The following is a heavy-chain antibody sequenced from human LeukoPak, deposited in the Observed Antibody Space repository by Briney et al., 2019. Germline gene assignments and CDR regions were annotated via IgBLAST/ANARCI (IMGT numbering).Heavy chain of an antibody. Sequence: GGSLRLSCAASGFTFSGSSMSWVRQAPGKGLEWVATIKGDGSGKFYVDSVKGRFAISRDDAKSSLFLQMDRLRSEDTAVYYCTKNTHDYWGQGTLVTVSS. D-gene: IGHD1/OR15-1a*01. CDR1: GFTFSGSS. CDR2: IKGDGSGK. CDR3: TKNTHDY. J-gene: IGHJ4*02. V-gene: IGHV3-7*01.